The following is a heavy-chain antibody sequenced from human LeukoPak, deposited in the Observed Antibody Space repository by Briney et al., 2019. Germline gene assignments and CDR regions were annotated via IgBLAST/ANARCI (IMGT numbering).Heavy chain of an antibody. J-gene: IGHJ4*02. CDR3: ARQPTVDTAMVTYYFDY. D-gene: IGHD5-18*01. CDR1: GYTFTGYY. V-gene: IGHV1-2*04. CDR2: INPNSGGT. Sequence: ASVKVSCKASGYTFTGYYMHWVRQAPGQGLEWMGWINPNSGGTNYAQKFQGWVTMTRDTSISTAYIELSRLRSDDTAVYYCARQPTVDTAMVTYYFDYWGQGTLVTVSS.